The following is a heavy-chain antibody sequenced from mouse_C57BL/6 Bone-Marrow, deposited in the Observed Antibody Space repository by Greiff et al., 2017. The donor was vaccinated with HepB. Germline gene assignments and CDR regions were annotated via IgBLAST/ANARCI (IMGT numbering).Heavy chain of an antibody. Sequence: EVKLVESGGGLVQPKGSLKLSCAASGFSFNTYAMNWVRQAPGKGLEWVARIRSKSNNYATYYADSVKDRFTISRDDSESKLYLQMNNLKTEDTAMYYCVRHYAKGGYAMDYWGQGTSVTVSS. J-gene: IGHJ4*01. CDR2: IRSKSNNYAT. CDR1: GFSFNTYA. D-gene: IGHD6-5*01. V-gene: IGHV10-1*01. CDR3: VRHYAKGGYAMDY.